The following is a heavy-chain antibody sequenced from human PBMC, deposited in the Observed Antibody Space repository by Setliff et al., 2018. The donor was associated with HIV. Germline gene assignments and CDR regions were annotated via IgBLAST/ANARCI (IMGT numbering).Heavy chain of an antibody. CDR2: IYHSGST. CDR1: SGSISSSNW. V-gene: IGHV4-4*02. CDR3: ARDNSYYYGSGSHYWYGMDV. D-gene: IGHD3-10*01. J-gene: IGHJ6*01. Sequence: SETLSLTCAVSSGSISSSNWWSWVRQPPGKELEWIGEIYHSGSTNYNPSLKSRVTISLDRFKNQFSLKLTSVPAADTAVYYCARDNSYYYGSGSHYWYGMDVWGQGTTVTVSS.